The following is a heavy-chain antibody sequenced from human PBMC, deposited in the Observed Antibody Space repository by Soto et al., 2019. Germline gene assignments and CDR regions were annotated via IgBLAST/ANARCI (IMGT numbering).Heavy chain of an antibody. CDR3: ARRSLSGAHFDY. Sequence: SETLSLSCTVSGGSITTYYWSWIRQPAGKGLEWIGSIYYSGSTYYNPSLKSRVTISVGTSKNQYSLKLNSVTAADTAVYYCARRSLSGAHFDYWGQGTLVTVSS. J-gene: IGHJ4*02. CDR1: GGSITTYY. CDR2: IYYSGST. V-gene: IGHV4-59*05. D-gene: IGHD7-27*01.